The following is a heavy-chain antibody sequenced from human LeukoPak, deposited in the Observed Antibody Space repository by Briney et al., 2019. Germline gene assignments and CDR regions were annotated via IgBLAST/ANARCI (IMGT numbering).Heavy chain of an antibody. CDR3: AKESARPNGGNGDSGFDY. J-gene: IGHJ4*02. D-gene: IGHD4-23*01. V-gene: IGHV3-30*18. CDR1: GFTFSSYG. CDR2: ISYDGSNK. Sequence: GGSLRLSCAASGFTFSSYGMHWVRQAPGKGLEWVAVISYDGSNKYYADSVKGRFTISRDNSKNTLYLQMNSLRAEDTAVYYCAKESARPNGGNGDSGFDYWGQGTLVTVSS.